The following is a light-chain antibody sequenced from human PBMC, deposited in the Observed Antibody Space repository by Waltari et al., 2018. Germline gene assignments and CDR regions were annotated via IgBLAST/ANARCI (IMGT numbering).Light chain of an antibody. J-gene: IGKJ4*01. CDR3: LQFDTYLLT. CDR1: QDISSS. V-gene: IGKV1-13*02. CDR2: DAS. Sequence: RVTITCRASQDISSSVAWYQQRPGAPPKLLIFDASTLQTGVPSRFRGSGSRTEFTLTISSLQPEDFAVYYCLQFDTYLLTFGGGTKVEI.